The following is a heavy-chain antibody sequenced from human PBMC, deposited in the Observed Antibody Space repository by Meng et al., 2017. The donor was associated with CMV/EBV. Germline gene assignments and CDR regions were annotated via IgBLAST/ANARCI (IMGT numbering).Heavy chain of an antibody. D-gene: IGHD2-2*01. V-gene: IGHV4-30-4*08. Sequence: VQLEGPGPGLVKPSQTLSPTCPVSGGSISSGDYYWSWIRQPPGKGLEWIGYIYYSGSTYYNPSLKSRVTISVDTSKNQFSLKLSSVTAADTAVYYCARVGRTSCYDYWGQGTLVTVSS. CDR3: ARVGRTSCYDY. CDR1: GGSISSGDYY. CDR2: IYYSGST. J-gene: IGHJ4*02.